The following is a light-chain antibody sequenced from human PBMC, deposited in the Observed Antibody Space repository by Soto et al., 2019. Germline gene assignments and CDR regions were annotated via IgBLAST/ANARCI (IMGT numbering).Light chain of an antibody. CDR1: SGHINYA. Sequence: QPVLTQSPSASASLGASVKLTCTLSSGHINYAIAWHQQQPEKGPRYLMKLNSDGRHIKGDGIPDRFSGSSSGAERHLTISSLQSEDEADYYCQTWGTAIHDVVFGGGTKLTVL. CDR2: LNSDGRH. V-gene: IGLV4-69*01. CDR3: QTWGTAIHDVV. J-gene: IGLJ2*01.